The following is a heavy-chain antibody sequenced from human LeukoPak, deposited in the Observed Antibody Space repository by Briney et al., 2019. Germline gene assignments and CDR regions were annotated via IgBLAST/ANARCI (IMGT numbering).Heavy chain of an antibody. CDR1: GGSISSYY. CDR3: ARVGTGRYYYYYYMDV. CDR2: IYYSGST. V-gene: IGHV4-59*01. Sequence: KPSETLSLTCTVSGGSISSYYWSWIRQPPGKGLEWIGYIYYSGSTNYNPSLKSRVTISVDTSKNQFSLKLSSVTAADTAVYYCARVGTGRYYYYYYMDVWGKGTTVTVSS. D-gene: IGHD2-21*02. J-gene: IGHJ6*03.